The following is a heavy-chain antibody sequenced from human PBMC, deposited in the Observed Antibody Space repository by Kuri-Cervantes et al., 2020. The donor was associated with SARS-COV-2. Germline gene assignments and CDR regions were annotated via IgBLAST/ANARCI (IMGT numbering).Heavy chain of an antibody. D-gene: IGHD3-10*01. CDR2: IYYSGRT. Sequence: SETLSLTCTVSVGSICSYYWSWIRQPPGKGLELIGYIYYSGRTNYNPSLKSRVTISVDTSKNQFSLKLSSVTAADTAVYYCATGGPRITMVRGIPGWFDPWGQGTLVTVSS. J-gene: IGHJ5*02. CDR3: ATGGPRITMVRGIPGWFDP. CDR1: VGSICSYY. V-gene: IGHV4-59*01.